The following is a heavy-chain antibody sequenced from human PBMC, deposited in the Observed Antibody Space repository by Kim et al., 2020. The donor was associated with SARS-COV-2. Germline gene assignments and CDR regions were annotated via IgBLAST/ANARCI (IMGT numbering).Heavy chain of an antibody. Sequence: GGSLRLSCAASGFTFSSYSMNWVRQAPGKGLEWISYISSNSLTIYYADSLKGRFTISRDNARNSLYLQMNSLRDEYSAIYFCASGGYTYGKVLHCGQGT. CDR1: GFTFSSYS. V-gene: IGHV3-48*02. CDR3: ASGGYTYGKVLH. CDR2: ISSNSLTI. J-gene: IGHJ4*02. D-gene: IGHD5-18*01.